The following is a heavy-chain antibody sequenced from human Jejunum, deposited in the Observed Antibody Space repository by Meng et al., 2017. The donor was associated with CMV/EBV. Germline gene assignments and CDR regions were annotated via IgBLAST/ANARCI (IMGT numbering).Heavy chain of an antibody. Sequence: WVRQAPGKGLEWVAFITYDGSNKYYAEFERGRFNISRDNSKNTLYLQMRSLRAEDTAIYYCAKALGYCSSDRCYVGDPSYYYAMDVWGQGTTVTVSS. D-gene: IGHD2-15*01. V-gene: IGHV3-30*02. CDR3: AKALGYCSSDRCYVGDPSYYYAMDV. CDR2: ITYDGSNK. J-gene: IGHJ6*02.